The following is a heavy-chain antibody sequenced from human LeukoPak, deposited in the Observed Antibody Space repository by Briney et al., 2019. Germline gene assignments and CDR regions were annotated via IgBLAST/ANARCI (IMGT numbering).Heavy chain of an antibody. CDR3: ARDYGTIFGVVPIGAFDI. CDR1: GYTFTGYY. Sequence: GASVKVSCKASGYTFTGYYMHWVRQAPGQGLEWMGWINPNSGGTNYAQKFQGRVTMTRDTSISTAYMELSRLRSDDTAVYYCARDYGTIFGVVPIGAFDIWGQGTMVTVSS. V-gene: IGHV1-2*02. D-gene: IGHD3-3*01. J-gene: IGHJ3*02. CDR2: INPNSGGT.